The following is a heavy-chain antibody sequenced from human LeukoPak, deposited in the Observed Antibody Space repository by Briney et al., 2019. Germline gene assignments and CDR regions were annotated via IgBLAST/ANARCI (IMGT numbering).Heavy chain of an antibody. CDR3: AKSYYNYMDV. CDR2: ISSTTSTT. CDR1: GFSFNTYF. J-gene: IGHJ6*03. Sequence: GGSLSLSCAASGFSFNTYFLSWVRQPPGKGLDWVSYISSTTSTTYHADSVKGRFTISRDNAKNSFYLQMNSLRAEDTAVYYCAKSYYNYMDVWGKGTTVTVSS. V-gene: IGHV3-48*01.